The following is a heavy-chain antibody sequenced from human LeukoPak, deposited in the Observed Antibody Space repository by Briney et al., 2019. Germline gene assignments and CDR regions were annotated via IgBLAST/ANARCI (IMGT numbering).Heavy chain of an antibody. Sequence: SETLSLTCSVSGGAIDNYYWSWIRQPPGKGLEWIGYIYYSGTTHYNPSFKSRVTMSVDTSKNEFSLKVNSVTVAETGMYYCARLPPYDILTGGTFDIWGQGTMVTVAS. CDR3: ARLPPYDILTGGTFDI. CDR1: GGAIDNYY. CDR2: IYYSGTT. V-gene: IGHV4-59*01. J-gene: IGHJ3*02. D-gene: IGHD3-9*01.